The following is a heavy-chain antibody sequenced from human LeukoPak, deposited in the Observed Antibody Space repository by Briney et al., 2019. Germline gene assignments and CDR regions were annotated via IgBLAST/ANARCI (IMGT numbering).Heavy chain of an antibody. V-gene: IGHV3-30-3*01. CDR2: ISYEGTNK. D-gene: IGHD3-22*01. J-gene: IGHJ3*02. CDR3: ARAPMSYDSSGFGGAFDI. CDR1: GFTFSNYA. Sequence: GRSLRLSCAASGFTFSNYAMHWGRQAPGKGLEWGAVISYEGTNKYYADSVKGRFTISRDNSKNTMYLQMNSLRAEDTAMYYCARAPMSYDSSGFGGAFDIWGQGTMVTVSS.